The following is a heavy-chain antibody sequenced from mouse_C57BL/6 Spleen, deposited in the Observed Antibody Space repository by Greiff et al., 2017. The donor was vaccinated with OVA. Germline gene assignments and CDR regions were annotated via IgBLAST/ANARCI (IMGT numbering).Heavy chain of an antibody. J-gene: IGHJ2*01. Sequence: VQLQQSGAELVRPGASVKLSCTASGFNIKDYYMHWVKQRPEQGLEWIGRIDPEDGDTEYAPKFQGKATMTADTSSNTAYLQLSSLTSEDTAVYYCTTSLTTVVATDYWGQGTTLTVSS. CDR1: GFNIKDYY. V-gene: IGHV14-1*01. CDR2: IDPEDGDT. CDR3: TTSLTTVVATDY. D-gene: IGHD1-1*01.